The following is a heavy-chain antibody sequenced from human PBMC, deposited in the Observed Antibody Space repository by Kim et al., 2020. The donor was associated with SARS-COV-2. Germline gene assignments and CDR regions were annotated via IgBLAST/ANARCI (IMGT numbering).Heavy chain of an antibody. CDR1: GYSFTNYW. CDR3: ARLSRGGGPEAYYFDS. CDR2: IYPGDSDT. Sequence: GESLKISCESSGYSFTNYWIGWVRQMPGKGLEWTGAIYPGDSDTRYSPSLRGQVTISADKSISTAYLHWSSLKASDTAIYYCARLSRGGGPEAYYFDSWGQGALVTVSA. D-gene: IGHD3-10*01. J-gene: IGHJ4*02. V-gene: IGHV5-51*01.